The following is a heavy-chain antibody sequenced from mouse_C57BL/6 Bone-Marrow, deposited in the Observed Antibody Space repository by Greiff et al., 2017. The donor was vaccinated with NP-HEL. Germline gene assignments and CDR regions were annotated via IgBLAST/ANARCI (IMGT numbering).Heavy chain of an antibody. CDR2: IYPGNSDT. Sequence: DVKLQESGTVLARPGASVKMSCKTSGYTFTSYWMHWVKQRPGQGLEWIGAIYPGNSDTSYNQKFKGKAKLTAVTSASTAYMELSSLTNEDSAVYYCTRWSYYYGSSFYAMDYWGQGTSVTVSS. V-gene: IGHV1-5*01. CDR3: TRWSYYYGSSFYAMDY. D-gene: IGHD1-1*01. J-gene: IGHJ4*01. CDR1: GYTFTSYW.